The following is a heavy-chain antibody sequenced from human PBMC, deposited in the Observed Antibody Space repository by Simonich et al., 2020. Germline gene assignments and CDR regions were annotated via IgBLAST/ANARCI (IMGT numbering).Heavy chain of an antibody. J-gene: IGHJ4*02. D-gene: IGHD2-15*01. Sequence: QVQLQESGQGLVKPSETLSLTCTGSGGSISGDYWSWFRQPPGKGLEWIGYIVYSGSTNHNPSLKSRVTISVDTSKNQFSLKLSSVTAADTAVYYCARGRLYFDYWGQGTLVTVSS. CDR1: GGSISGDY. V-gene: IGHV4-59*01. CDR2: IVYSGST. CDR3: ARGRLYFDY.